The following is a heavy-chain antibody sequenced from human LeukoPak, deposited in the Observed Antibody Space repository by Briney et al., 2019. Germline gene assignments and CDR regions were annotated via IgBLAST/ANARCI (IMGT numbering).Heavy chain of an antibody. J-gene: IGHJ4*02. D-gene: IGHD3-16*01. CDR3: AKEGGFGQAPDS. V-gene: IGHV3-30*02. Sequence: PGGSLRLSCAASGFTFSSYGMHWVRQAPGKGLEWVALIRYDGSNKHYADSVKGRFTISRDNSKNTLYLRMNSLRPEDTAVYSCAKEGGFGQAPDSWGQGTLVTVSS. CDR1: GFTFSSYG. CDR2: IRYDGSNK.